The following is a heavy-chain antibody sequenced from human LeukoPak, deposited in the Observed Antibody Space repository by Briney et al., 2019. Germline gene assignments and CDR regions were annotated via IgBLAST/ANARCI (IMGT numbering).Heavy chain of an antibody. V-gene: IGHV3-23*01. CDR2: ISGSGGST. CDR3: AKSRARREGSSGSIDS. J-gene: IGHJ4*02. Sequence: PGGSLRLSCAASGFTFDDYAMHWVRQAPGKGLEWVSAISGSGGSTFYADSVKRRFTIPRDTSKNTLYLQMNSLRVEDTAIYYCAKSRARREGSSGSIDSWGQGTLVTVSS. D-gene: IGHD3-22*01. CDR1: GFTFDDYA.